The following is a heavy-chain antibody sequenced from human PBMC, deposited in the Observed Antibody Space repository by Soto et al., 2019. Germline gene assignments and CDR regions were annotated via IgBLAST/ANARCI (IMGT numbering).Heavy chain of an antibody. J-gene: IGHJ4*02. CDR3: AKDKPEMYYDILTGYLGKAAEFDY. Sequence: GGSLRLSCAASGCTLSSYAMIWVRQAPGKGLEWVSAISGSGGSTYYADSVKGRFTISRDNSKNTLYLQMNSLRAEDTAVYYCAKDKPEMYYDILTGYLGKAAEFDYWGQGTLVTVSS. D-gene: IGHD3-9*01. CDR2: ISGSGGST. CDR1: GCTLSSYA. V-gene: IGHV3-23*01.